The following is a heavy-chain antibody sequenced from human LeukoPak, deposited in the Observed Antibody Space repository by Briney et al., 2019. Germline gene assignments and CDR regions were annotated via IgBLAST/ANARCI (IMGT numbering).Heavy chain of an antibody. CDR3: ARDFGDHRIDY. D-gene: IGHD4-17*01. CDR1: GGSISGSNYY. J-gene: IGHJ4*02. CDR2: NIYSGTT. Sequence: SETLSLTCTVSGGSISGSNYYWGWVRQSPEKGLEWIGSNIYSGTTHYDPSLRSRVTISVDTSKSQFSLRLTSVTAADTAVYYCARDFGDHRIDYWGQGTLVTVSS. V-gene: IGHV4-39*01.